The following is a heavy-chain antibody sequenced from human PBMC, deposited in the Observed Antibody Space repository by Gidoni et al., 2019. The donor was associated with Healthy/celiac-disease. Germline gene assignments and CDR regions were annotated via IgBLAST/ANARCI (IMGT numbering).Heavy chain of an antibody. V-gene: IGHV3-9*01. CDR3: AKGGPFSSSWSLDY. CDR2: ISWNSCSI. J-gene: IGHJ4*02. D-gene: IGHD6-13*01. Sequence: EVQLVESGGGLVQPGRSLRLSCAASGFTFDDYAMHWVRQAPGKGLECVSGISWNSCSIGYADSVKGRFTISRDNAKNSLYLQMNSLRAEDTALYYCAKGGPFSSSWSLDYWGQGTLVTVSS. CDR1: GFTFDDYA.